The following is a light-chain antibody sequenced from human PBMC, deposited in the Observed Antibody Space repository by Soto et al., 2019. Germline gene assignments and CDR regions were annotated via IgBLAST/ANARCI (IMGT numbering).Light chain of an antibody. CDR3: MQDTHWPPYT. CDR2: KVS. V-gene: IGKV2-30*01. J-gene: IGKJ2*01. Sequence: DVVMTQSPLSLPVTLGQPASISCRSSQSLLYSDGNTHLNWFHQRPGQSPRRLIYKVSNRDSVMHDIFSGSGSGTDFTLKISRLETEDGWVYYCMQDTHWPPYTFGQGTKLVIK. CDR1: QSLLYSDGNTH.